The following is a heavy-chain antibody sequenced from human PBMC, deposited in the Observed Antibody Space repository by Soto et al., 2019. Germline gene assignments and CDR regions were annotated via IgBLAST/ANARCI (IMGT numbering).Heavy chain of an antibody. J-gene: IGHJ6*02. D-gene: IGHD3-10*01. CDR3: TGDKGSGSDNSRYYYGIDV. V-gene: IGHV4-34*01. CDR2: INRSSST. Sequence: SDTRSLTGALYGGSFGDNFWSWIRQPPVEGPEWSGEINRSSSTNYIPSLQRRVTISVHKTKPQISLNPSSAGAAVTAVPYCTGDKGSGSDNSRYYYGIDVWGQGTTVTVSS. CDR1: GGSFGDNF.